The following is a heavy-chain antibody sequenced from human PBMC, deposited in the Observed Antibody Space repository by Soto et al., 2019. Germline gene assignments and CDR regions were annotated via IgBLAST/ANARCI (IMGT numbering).Heavy chain of an antibody. V-gene: IGHV3-23*01. CDR1: GFTFGNYA. J-gene: IGHJ4*02. CDR3: AVPTGIEVTGPDY. CDR2: ISGNSDAT. D-gene: IGHD6-19*01. Sequence: VQWLEAGGGLVQPGGSLRLSCAASGFTFGNYAMSWVRQAPGKGLEWVAAISGNSDATYYADSVKGRFTSSRDNSKNTLYLQLNTLRADDTAVYFCAVPTGIEVTGPDYWGQGALVSVSS.